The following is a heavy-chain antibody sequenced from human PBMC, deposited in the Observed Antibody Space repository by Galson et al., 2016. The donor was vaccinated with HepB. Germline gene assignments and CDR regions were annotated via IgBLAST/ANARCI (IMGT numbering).Heavy chain of an antibody. CDR2: ISRGSGTI. CDR3: ATSDSGGDTFVDV. V-gene: IGHV3-48*02. Sequence: SLRLSCAASGFTFSSYGMNWIHQAPGKGLEWVSYISRGSGTIYYADSVRGRFTVSRDNARNSLYLQMNSLRDEDTAVYYCATSDSGGDTFVDVWGQGTTVIVTS. J-gene: IGHJ6*02. CDR1: GFTFSSYG. D-gene: IGHD4-23*01.